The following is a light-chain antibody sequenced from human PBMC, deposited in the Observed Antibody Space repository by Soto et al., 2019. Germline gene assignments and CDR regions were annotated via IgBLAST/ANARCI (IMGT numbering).Light chain of an antibody. J-gene: IGKJ4*01. V-gene: IGKV3-15*01. CDR2: GAS. CDR1: QSVSSN. Sequence: EIVMTQSPPTLSVSPGERATLSCMASQSVSSNLAWYKQKPGQAPRLLIYGASTRATGIPARFSGSGSGTEFTLTISSLQSEDFAVYACQQYNNWPLTVGGGTKVDIK. CDR3: QQYNNWPLT.